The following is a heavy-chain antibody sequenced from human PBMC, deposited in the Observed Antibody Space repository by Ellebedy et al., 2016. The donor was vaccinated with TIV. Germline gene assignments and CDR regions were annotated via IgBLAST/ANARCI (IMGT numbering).Heavy chain of an antibody. CDR1: GGTFSSYA. V-gene: IGHV1-69*06. CDR2: IIPIFGAA. J-gene: IGHJ6*02. CDR3: ARGTAMATPYYYYYGMDV. D-gene: IGHD5-18*01. Sequence: SVKVSCXASGGTFSSYAISWVRQAPGQGLEWMGGIIPIFGAANYAQKFQGRVTITADKSTSTAYMELSSLRSEDTAVYYCARGTAMATPYYYYYGMDVWGQGTTVTVSS.